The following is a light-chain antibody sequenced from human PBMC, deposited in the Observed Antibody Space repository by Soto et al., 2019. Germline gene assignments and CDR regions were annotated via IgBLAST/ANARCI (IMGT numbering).Light chain of an antibody. V-gene: IGKV3-20*01. CDR1: QSVTSNY. CDR2: GAS. Sequence: EIVLTQSPGTLSFSPGERATLSCRASQSVTSNYLAWYQQKPGQAPRLLIYGASTRAAGVPDRFSGSGSGTDFTLTITRLEPEDFAVYYCQQYGRSPLLYTFGQGTKVGVK. J-gene: IGKJ2*01. CDR3: QQYGRSPLLYT.